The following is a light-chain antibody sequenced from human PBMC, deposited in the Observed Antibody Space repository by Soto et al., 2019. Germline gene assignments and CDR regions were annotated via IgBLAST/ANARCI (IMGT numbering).Light chain of an antibody. CDR2: QVS. CDR3: CSYAGSYTRV. CDR1: SSDIGAYNS. J-gene: IGLJ1*01. Sequence: QSALTQPASVSGSPGQSITISCTGTSSDIGAYNSVSWYQQHPGKAPKLIVFQVSFRPSAVSDRFSGSKSDNTASLTISGLQTEDEADYYCCSYAGSYTRVFGTGTKVTVL. V-gene: IGLV2-14*01.